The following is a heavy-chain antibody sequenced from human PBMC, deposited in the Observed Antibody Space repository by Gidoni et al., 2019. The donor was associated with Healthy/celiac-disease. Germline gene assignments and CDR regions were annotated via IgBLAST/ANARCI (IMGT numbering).Heavy chain of an antibody. CDR1: GYTFTGYY. CDR3: ARAGEGSGSYYYYYYGMDV. D-gene: IGHD3-10*01. CDR2: INPNGGGT. J-gene: IGHJ6*02. V-gene: IGHV1-2*04. Sequence: QVQLVQSGAEVKKPGASVNVSCKASGYTFTGYYMHWVRQAPGQGLEWMGWINPNGGGTNYAQKFQGWVTMTRDTSISTAYMELSRLRSDDTAVYYCARAGEGSGSYYYYYYGMDVWGQGTTVTVSS.